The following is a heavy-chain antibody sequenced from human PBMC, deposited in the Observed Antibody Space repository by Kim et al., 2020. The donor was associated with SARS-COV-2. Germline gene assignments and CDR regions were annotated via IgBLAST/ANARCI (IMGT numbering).Heavy chain of an antibody. V-gene: IGHV1-18*04. J-gene: IGHJ5*02. D-gene: IGHD6-13*01. Sequence: ASVKVSCKASGYTFTSYGISWVRQAPGQGLEWMGWISAYNGNTNYAQKLQGRVTMTTDTSTSTAYMELRSLRSDDTAVYYCATIKAAADNNWFDPWGQGTLVTVSS. CDR3: ATIKAAADNNWFDP. CDR1: GYTFTSYG. CDR2: ISAYNGNT.